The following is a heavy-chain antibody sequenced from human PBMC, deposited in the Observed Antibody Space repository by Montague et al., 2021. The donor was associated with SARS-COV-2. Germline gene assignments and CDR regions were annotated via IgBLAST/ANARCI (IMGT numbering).Heavy chain of an antibody. D-gene: IGHD3-10*01. V-gene: IGHV4-34*01. J-gene: IGHJ5*01. CDR1: GGSFSGHY. CDR2: INHSGST. CDR3: ARDRGRYFDSGSYNWLDS. Sequence: SETLSLTCAVYGGSFSGHYWNWIRQPPGKGLEWIGEINHSGSTNNNPSLKSRVTMSVDTSKNQFSLKLKSVTAADTAVYYCARDRGRYFDSGSYNWLDSWGQGTLVTVSS.